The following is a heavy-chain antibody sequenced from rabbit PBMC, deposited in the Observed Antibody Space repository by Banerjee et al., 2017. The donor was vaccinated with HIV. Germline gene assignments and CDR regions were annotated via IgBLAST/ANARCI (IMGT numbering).Heavy chain of an antibody. D-gene: IGHD2-1*01. J-gene: IGHJ4*01. CDR1: GFSFSGSYW. Sequence: EESGGDLVQPEGSLTLTCTASGFSFSGSYWICWVRQAPGKGLEWIACIYAGSSDTIYYASWAKGRFTISKTSSTTVTLQMTSLTAADTATYFCARDDDYGAYYFKLWGPGTLVTVS. CDR3: ARDDDYGAYYFKL. CDR2: IYAGSSDTI. V-gene: IGHV1S45*01.